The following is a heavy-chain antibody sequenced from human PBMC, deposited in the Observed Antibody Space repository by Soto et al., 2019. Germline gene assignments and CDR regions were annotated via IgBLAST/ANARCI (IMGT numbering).Heavy chain of an antibody. CDR1: GFTFSSYG. V-gene: IGHV3-33*01. D-gene: IGHD6-6*01. J-gene: IGHJ6*02. CDR3: ASSDSIAARHHYGMDV. CDR2: IWYDGSNK. Sequence: QVQLVESGGGVVQPGRSLRLSCAASGFTFSSYGMHWVRQAPGKGLEWVAVIWYDGSNKYYADSVKGRFTISRDNSKNTLYLQMNSLRAEDTAVYYCASSDSIAARHHYGMDVWGQGTTVTVSS.